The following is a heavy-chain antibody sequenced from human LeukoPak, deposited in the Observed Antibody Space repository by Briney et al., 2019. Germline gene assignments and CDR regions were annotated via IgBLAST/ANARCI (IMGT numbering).Heavy chain of an antibody. CDR2: ISSDGSNK. CDR3: ARVLVVVTGNYMDV. Sequence: GGSLRLSCAASGFTFSSYAMHWVRQAPGKGLEWVAVISSDGSNKYYADSMKGRFTISRDNSKNTLYLQMNSLRAEDTAVYYCARVLVVVTGNYMDVWGKGTTVTISS. CDR1: GFTFSSYA. D-gene: IGHD2-21*02. V-gene: IGHV3-30*04. J-gene: IGHJ6*03.